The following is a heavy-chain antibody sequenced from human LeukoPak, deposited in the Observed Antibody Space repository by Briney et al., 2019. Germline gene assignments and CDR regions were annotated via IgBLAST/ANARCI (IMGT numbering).Heavy chain of an antibody. V-gene: IGHV4-61*01. Sequence: SETLSLTCTVSGYSISSGYYWSWIRQPPGKGLEWVGYIYYSGSTNYNPSLKSRVTISVDTSKNQFSLKLSSVTAADTAVYYCASSPLPIYWGQGTLVTVSS. J-gene: IGHJ4*02. CDR3: ASSPLPIY. CDR2: IYYSGST. CDR1: GYSISSGYY.